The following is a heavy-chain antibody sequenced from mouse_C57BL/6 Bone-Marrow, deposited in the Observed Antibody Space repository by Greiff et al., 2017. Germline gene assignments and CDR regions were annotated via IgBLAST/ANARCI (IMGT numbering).Heavy chain of an antibody. D-gene: IGHD3-2*02. J-gene: IGHJ3*01. Sequence: VQLQQPGTELVKPGASVKLSCKASGYTFTSYWMHWVKQRPGKGLEWIGRIYPGDGDTNYNGKFKGKATLTADKSSSTAYMQLSSLTSADPAVYFCAQTAQATFAYWGQGTLVTVSA. CDR3: AQTAQATFAY. CDR1: GYTFTSYW. V-gene: IGHV1-82*01. CDR2: IYPGDGDT.